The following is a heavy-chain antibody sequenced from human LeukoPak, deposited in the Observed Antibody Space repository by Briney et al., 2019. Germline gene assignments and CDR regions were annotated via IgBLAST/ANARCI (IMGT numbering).Heavy chain of an antibody. CDR2: IKQDGSER. Sequence: PGGSLRLSSAASGFTFSSYWLSWVRQGPGKGLEWLSNIKQDGSERYYVDSVKGRFTISRDNAKNSLYVQMNNLRAEDTAVYYCARSNRRGVINGFGYYFNYWGQGTLVTVSS. J-gene: IGHJ4*02. V-gene: IGHV3-7*01. D-gene: IGHD3-10*01. CDR1: GFTFSSYW. CDR3: ARSNRRGVINGFGYYFNY.